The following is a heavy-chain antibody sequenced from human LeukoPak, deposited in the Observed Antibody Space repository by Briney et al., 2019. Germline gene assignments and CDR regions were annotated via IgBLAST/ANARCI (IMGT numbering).Heavy chain of an antibody. CDR2: INTNTGNP. Sequence: GASVKVSCKASGYTFTSYAMNWVRQAPGQGLEWMGWINTNTGNPTYAQAFTGRFVFSLDTSVSTAYLQIDSLQADDTAVYYCARTVTTRLFYFDYWGQGSLVTVSS. D-gene: IGHD4-11*01. J-gene: IGHJ4*02. CDR1: GYTFTSYA. V-gene: IGHV7-4-1*01. CDR3: ARTVTTRLFYFDY.